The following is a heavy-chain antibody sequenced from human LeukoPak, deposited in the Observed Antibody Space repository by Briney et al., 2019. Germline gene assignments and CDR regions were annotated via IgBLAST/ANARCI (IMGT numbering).Heavy chain of an antibody. V-gene: IGHV4-39*01. Sequence: SETLSLTCTVSGGSISGSSYYWAWIRQPPGKGLEWIGSGFYSGSAYYNPSLKSRVTISVDTSKNQFSLNLSSLTAADTAVYYCARLRGAMTPVTSDFDYWGQGTLVTVSS. D-gene: IGHD4-17*01. CDR3: ARLRGAMTPVTSDFDY. CDR2: GFYSGSA. CDR1: GGSISGSSYY. J-gene: IGHJ4*02.